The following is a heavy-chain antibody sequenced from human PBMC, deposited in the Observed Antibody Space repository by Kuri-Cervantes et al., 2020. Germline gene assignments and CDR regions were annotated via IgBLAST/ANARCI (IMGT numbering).Heavy chain of an antibody. Sequence: ESLKISCAVYGGSFSGYYWSWIRQPPGKGLEWIGEINHSGSTNYNPSLKSRVTISVDTSKNQFSLKLSSVTAADTAVYYCARMTAKIYQPLLHWGQGTLVTVSS. CDR2: INHSGST. V-gene: IGHV4-34*01. J-gene: IGHJ4*02. CDR1: GGSFSGYY. CDR3: ARMTAKIYQPLLH. D-gene: IGHD2-21*02.